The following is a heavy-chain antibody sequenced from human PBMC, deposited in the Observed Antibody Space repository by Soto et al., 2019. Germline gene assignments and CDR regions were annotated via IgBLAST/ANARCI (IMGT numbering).Heavy chain of an antibody. Sequence: PGGSLRLSCAASGFTFSSYALSWVRQAPGRGLEWVSAISGISVGTYYADSVKGRFTISRDNSKNIMYLQMNSLRAEDTAVYYCAKDSPYNSGSFDYWGQGTLVTVSS. CDR1: GFTFSSYA. CDR2: ISGISVGT. D-gene: IGHD6-19*01. CDR3: AKDSPYNSGSFDY. V-gene: IGHV3-23*01. J-gene: IGHJ4*02.